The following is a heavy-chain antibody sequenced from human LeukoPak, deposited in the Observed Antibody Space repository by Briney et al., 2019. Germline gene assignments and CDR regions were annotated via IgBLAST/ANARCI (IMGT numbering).Heavy chain of an antibody. J-gene: IGHJ5*02. CDR2: IYYSGST. V-gene: IGHV4-59*01. D-gene: IGHD3-10*01. Sequence: SETLSLTCTVSGGSISSYYWSWLRQPPGKGLEWLGYIYYSGSTNYNPSLKSRVTISVDTSKNQFSLKLSSVTAADTAVYYCARLRGFGPSRSWFDPWGQGTLVTVSS. CDR3: ARLRGFGPSRSWFDP. CDR1: GGSISSYY.